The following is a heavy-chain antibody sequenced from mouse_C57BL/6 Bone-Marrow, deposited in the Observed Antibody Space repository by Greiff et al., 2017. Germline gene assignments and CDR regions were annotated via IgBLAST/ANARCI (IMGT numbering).Heavy chain of an antibody. CDR2: SRNKANDYTT. D-gene: IGHD2-5*01. V-gene: IGHV7-1*01. CDR1: GFTFSDFY. Sequence: EVMLVDSGGGLVQSGRSLRLSCATSGFTFSDFYMEWVRQAPGKGLEWIAASRNKANDYTTEYSASVKGRFIVSRDTSQSILYLQMNALRAMNTAIYYCERRSNFPSYWYFDVWGTGTTVTVSS. CDR3: ERRSNFPSYWYFDV. J-gene: IGHJ1*03.